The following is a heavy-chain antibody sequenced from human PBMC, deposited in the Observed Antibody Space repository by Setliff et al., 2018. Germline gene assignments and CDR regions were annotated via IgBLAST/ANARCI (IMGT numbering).Heavy chain of an antibody. D-gene: IGHD5-12*01. CDR3: ARGNPAERYEY. CDR2: ISPYDGHT. J-gene: IGHJ1*01. Sequence: GASVKVSCKASGYNFKTYAISWVRQAPGQGLEWMGFISPYDGHTNYAQNFQGRLTVTTDTSTSTAYMELSSLRFDDTAVYYCARGNPAERYEYWGQGTLVTVSS. V-gene: IGHV1-18*01. CDR1: GYNFKTYA.